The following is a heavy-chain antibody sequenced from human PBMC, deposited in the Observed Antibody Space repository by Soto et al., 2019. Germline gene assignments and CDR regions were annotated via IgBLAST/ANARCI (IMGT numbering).Heavy chain of an antibody. V-gene: IGHV1-69*13. CDR3: ALDIVVVPAAIRGTYY. D-gene: IGHD2-2*02. CDR1: GGTFSSYA. CDR2: IIPIFGTA. Sequence: AASVKVSCKASGGTFSSYAISWVRQAPGQGLEWMGGIIPIFGTANYAQKFQGRVTITADESTSTAYMELSSLRSEDTAVYYCALDIVVVPAAIRGTYYWGQGALVTVSS. J-gene: IGHJ4*02.